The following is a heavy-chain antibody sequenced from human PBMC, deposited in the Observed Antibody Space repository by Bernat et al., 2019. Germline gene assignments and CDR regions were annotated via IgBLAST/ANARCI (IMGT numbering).Heavy chain of an antibody. CDR3: AKDHSSSYGMDV. Sequence: QVQLVESGGGVVQPGRSLRHSCAASGFTFSSYGMHWVRQAPGKGLEWVAVISYDGSNKYYADSVKGRFTISRDNSKNTLYLQMNSLRAEDTAVYYCAKDHSSSYGMDVWGQGTTVTVSS. V-gene: IGHV3-30*18. D-gene: IGHD6-13*01. CDR2: ISYDGSNK. CDR1: GFTFSSYG. J-gene: IGHJ6*02.